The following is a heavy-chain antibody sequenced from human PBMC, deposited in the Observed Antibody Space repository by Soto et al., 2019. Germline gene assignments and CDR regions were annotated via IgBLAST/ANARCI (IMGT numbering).Heavy chain of an antibody. J-gene: IGHJ5*02. CDR2: IIPILGIA. Sequence: QVQLVQSGAEVKKPGSSLKVSCKASGGTFRSYTIIWVRQAPGQGLEWMGRIIPILGIANYAQKFQGSVTITADKSTSTAYMELSSLRSEDTAVYYCARGSPGDPRGKGTLVNVSS. V-gene: IGHV1-69*02. CDR1: GGTFRSYT. CDR3: ARGSPGDP.